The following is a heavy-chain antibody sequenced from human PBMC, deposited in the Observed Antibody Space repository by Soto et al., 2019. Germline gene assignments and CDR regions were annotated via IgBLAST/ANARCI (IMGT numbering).Heavy chain of an antibody. CDR2: INPSGGGT. CDR3: AREVVVAIDDSPFYGMDV. V-gene: IGHV1-46*01. J-gene: IGHJ6*02. D-gene: IGHD2-15*01. Sequence: QVQLVQSGAEVKKPGAPMKVSCKASGYAFTSYHINWVRQAPGQGLEWMGIINPSGGGTTYAQKFRGRVTMTSDTSTSTVYMELSILRSEDTAVYFCAREVVVAIDDSPFYGMDVWGQGTTVTVSS. CDR1: GYAFTSYH.